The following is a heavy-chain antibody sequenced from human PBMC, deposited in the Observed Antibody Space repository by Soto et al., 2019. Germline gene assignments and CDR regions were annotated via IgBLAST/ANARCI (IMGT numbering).Heavy chain of an antibody. CDR2: IYRTGST. D-gene: IGHD1-7*01. CDR3: ASRDTGTSVDY. CDR1: GGSFTSNDW. J-gene: IGHJ4*02. Sequence: SETLSLTCAVSGGSFTSNDWWTWVRQPPGRGLEWIGEIYRTGSTNYNPSLKSRVTISLDKSENQFSLKVTSLTAADTAVYYCASRDTGTSVDYWGQGTVXTV. V-gene: IGHV4-4*02.